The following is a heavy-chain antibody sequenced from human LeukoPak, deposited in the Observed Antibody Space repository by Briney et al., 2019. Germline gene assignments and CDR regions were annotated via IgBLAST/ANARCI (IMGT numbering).Heavy chain of an antibody. J-gene: IGHJ5*02. D-gene: IGHD4-17*01. CDR1: GYTFTSYD. CDR3: ASGKYGLRSWFDP. V-gene: IGHV1-69*05. Sequence: GASVKVSCKASGYTFTSYDINWVRQAPGQGLEWLGGIIPIFGTANYAQKFQGRVTITTDESTNTAYMELTSLTSEDTAVYYCASGKYGLRSWFDPWGQGTLVTVSP. CDR2: IIPIFGTA.